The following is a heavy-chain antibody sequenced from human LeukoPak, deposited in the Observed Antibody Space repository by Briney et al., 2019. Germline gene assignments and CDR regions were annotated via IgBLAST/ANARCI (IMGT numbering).Heavy chain of an antibody. V-gene: IGHV4-61*08. CDR3: ARVAYYYDSSGYYYYWFDP. D-gene: IGHD3-22*01. J-gene: IGHJ5*02. Sequence: SETLSLTCAVSGASISGSGYYLGWIRQPPGKGLEWIGYIYYSGSTNYNPSLKSRVTISVDTSKNQFSLKLSSVTAADTAVYYCARVAYYYDSSGYYYYWFDPWGQGTLVTVSS. CDR2: IYYSGST. CDR1: GASISGSGYY.